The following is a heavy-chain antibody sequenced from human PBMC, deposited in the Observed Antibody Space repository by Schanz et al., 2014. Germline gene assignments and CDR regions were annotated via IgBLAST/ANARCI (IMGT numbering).Heavy chain of an antibody. CDR2: INGGGETT. Sequence: VQLVESGGGLVQPGGSLRLSCEGSGFSFSDSWMHWVRQAPGKGLVWVSYINGGGETTYYADSVRGRFTISRDNAKNSLFLQMNSLRAEDTAKYYCARGNYGMDVWGQGTTVTVSS. J-gene: IGHJ6*02. CDR3: ARGNYGMDV. V-gene: IGHV3-11*01. CDR1: GFSFSDSW.